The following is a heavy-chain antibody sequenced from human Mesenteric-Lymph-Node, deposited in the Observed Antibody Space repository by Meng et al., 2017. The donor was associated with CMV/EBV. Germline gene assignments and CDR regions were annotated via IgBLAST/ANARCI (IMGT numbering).Heavy chain of an antibody. J-gene: IGHJ4*02. CDR1: FSFTTSELA. V-gene: IGHV2-5*01. Sequence: FSFTTSELAVGWIRQPRGKALEWLALIYWKDHNRYHPSLNSRLTITKDTSKNQVVLTVTNLDPVDTATYYCAHITGSSTHCPTFFDYWGPGTLVTVSS. CDR3: AHITGSSTHCPTFFDY. CDR2: IYWKDHN. D-gene: IGHD2-2*01.